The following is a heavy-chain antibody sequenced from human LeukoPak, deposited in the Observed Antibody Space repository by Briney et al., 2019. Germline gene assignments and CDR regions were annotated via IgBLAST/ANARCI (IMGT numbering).Heavy chain of an antibody. CDR2: IYYIAGG. CDR3: ARSSIPGLVGATFNWFDP. J-gene: IGHJ5*02. V-gene: IGHV4-59*08. D-gene: IGHD1-26*01. CDR1: RGSMNNFY. Sequence: SETLSHTSTVPRGSMNNFYWSWVRPPLGKGLEWVGYIYYIAGGTYNSSLSSRVTISLDTSKNNCSLNVRSETAADTAVYSCARSSIPGLVGATFNWFDPWGQGTLVTVSS.